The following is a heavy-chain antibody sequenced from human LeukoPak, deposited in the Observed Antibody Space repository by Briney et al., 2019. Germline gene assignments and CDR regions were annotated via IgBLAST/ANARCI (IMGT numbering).Heavy chain of an antibody. CDR2: IYYSGST. CDR1: GGSISSSSYY. J-gene: IGHJ5*02. CDR3: ARGGYYGSANDFRFDP. V-gene: IGHV4-39*07. Sequence: PSETLSLACTVSGGSISSSSYYWGWIRQPPGKGLEWIGSIYYSGSTYYKPSLKSRVTISVDTSKNQFSLKLNSVTAADTAVYYCARGGYYGSANDFRFDPWGQGTLVTVSS. D-gene: IGHD3-10*01.